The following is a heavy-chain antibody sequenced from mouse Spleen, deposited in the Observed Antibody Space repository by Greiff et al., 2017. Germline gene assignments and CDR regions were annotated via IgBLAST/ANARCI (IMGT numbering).Heavy chain of an antibody. CDR1: GYSITSGYY. V-gene: IGHV3-6*01. D-gene: IGHD2-1*01. CDR3: ARRGYGNPFDY. Sequence: DVQLQESGPGLVKPSQSLSLTCSVTGYSITSGYYWNWIRQFPGNKLEWMGYISYDGSNNYNPSLKNRISITRDTSKNQFFLKLNSVTTEDTATYYCARRGYGNPFDYWGQGTTLTVSS. J-gene: IGHJ2*01. CDR2: ISYDGSN.